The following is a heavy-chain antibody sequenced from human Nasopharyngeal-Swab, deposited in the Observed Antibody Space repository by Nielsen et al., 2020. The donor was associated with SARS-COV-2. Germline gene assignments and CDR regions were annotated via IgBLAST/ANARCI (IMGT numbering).Heavy chain of an antibody. V-gene: IGHV4-59*01. D-gene: IGHD1-1*01. Sequence: SETLSLTCTVSGGSLSSYYCSWIRQPPGKGLEWLGYIYYTGSTNYNPSLKSLVTISVDTSKNQFSLKLTPVTATDTAVFYCAREEGRPLNGDYYGMDVWGQGTTVTVSS. J-gene: IGHJ6*02. CDR2: IYYTGST. CDR1: GGSLSSYY. CDR3: AREEGRPLNGDYYGMDV.